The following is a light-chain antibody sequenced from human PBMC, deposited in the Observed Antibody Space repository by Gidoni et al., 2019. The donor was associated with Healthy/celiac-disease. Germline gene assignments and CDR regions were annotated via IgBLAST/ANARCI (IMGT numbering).Light chain of an antibody. CDR2: AAS. Sequence: DIQMTQSPASLSASVGDSVTITCRASQSITNYLNWYQQKPGKAPELLIYAASSLQSGVPSRFSGSGSGTDLTFTISSLKPEDFATYYCQQSYSTLTCGGGTKVEIK. J-gene: IGKJ4*01. CDR3: QQSYSTLT. CDR1: QSITNY. V-gene: IGKV1-39*01.